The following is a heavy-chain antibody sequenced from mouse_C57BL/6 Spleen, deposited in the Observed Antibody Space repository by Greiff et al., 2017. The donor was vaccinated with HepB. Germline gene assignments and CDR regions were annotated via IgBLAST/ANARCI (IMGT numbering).Heavy chain of an antibody. CDR1: GFTFSSYA. V-gene: IGHV5-4*01. Sequence: DVQLVESGGGLVKPGGSLKLSCAASGFTFSSYAMSWVRQTPEKRLEWVATISDGGSYTYYPDNVKGRFTISRDNAKNNLYLQMSHLKSEDTAMYYCARDCDYEYYFDYWGQGTTLTVSS. CDR2: ISDGGSYT. D-gene: IGHD2-4*01. J-gene: IGHJ2*01. CDR3: ARDCDYEYYFDY.